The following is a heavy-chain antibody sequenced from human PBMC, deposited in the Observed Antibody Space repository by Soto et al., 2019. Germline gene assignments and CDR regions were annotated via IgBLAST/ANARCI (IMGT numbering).Heavy chain of an antibody. Sequence: GGSLRLSCAASGFTFSNAWMSWVRQAPGKGLEWVGRNKSKTDGGATDYAAPVKGRFTISRDDSKNTLYLQMNSLKTEDTAVYYCTTGANYDFWSGYLKRIDIWGQGTMVTV. CDR3: TTGANYDFWSGYLKRIDI. J-gene: IGHJ3*02. V-gene: IGHV3-15*01. D-gene: IGHD3-3*01. CDR2: NKSKTDGGAT. CDR1: GFTFSNAW.